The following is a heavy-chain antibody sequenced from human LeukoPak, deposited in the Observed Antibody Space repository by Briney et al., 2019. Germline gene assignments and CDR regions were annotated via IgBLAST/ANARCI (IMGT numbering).Heavy chain of an antibody. CDR1: GFTFSSYG. V-gene: IGHV3-48*01. J-gene: IGHJ4*02. D-gene: IGHD1-26*01. CDR2: ISSSSSTI. Sequence: GGSLRLSCAASGFTFSSYGMTWVRQAPGKGLEWVSYISSSSSTIYYADSVKGRFTISRDNAKNSLYLQLNSLRAEDTAVYYCVTEVSGSFPTWGQGTLVTVSS. CDR3: VTEVSGSFPT.